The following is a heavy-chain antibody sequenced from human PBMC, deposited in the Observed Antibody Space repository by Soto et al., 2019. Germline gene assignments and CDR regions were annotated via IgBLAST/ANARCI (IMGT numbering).Heavy chain of an antibody. CDR3: ARDDANRAFCRGGSCYPAGKFDY. Sequence: EVQLVESGGGLVQPGGSLRLSCAASGFTFSNYWMNWVRQAPGKGLEWVANIKQDGSEKYYVDSVKGRFTISRDNAKNSLFLQMYSLRVEDTAVYYCARDDANRAFCRGGSCYPAGKFDYWGQGTLVTVSS. V-gene: IGHV3-7*05. J-gene: IGHJ4*02. CDR1: GFTFSNYW. CDR2: IKQDGSEK. D-gene: IGHD2-15*01.